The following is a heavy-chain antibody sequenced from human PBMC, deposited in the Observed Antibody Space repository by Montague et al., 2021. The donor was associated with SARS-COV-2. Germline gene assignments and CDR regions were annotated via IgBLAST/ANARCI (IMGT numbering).Heavy chain of an antibody. J-gene: IGHJ4*02. CDR2: IYYSGST. V-gene: IGHV4-39*01. Sequence: SETLSLTCSVSGGSISSSSNYWGWIRQPPGKGLEWIGNIYYSGSTHYKSSLKSRVTVFVDTSKNQFSLKLSSVTAADTAVYYCARRGWFGELLWGQGTLVTVSS. CDR1: GGSISSSSNY. CDR3: ARRGWFGELL. D-gene: IGHD3-10*01.